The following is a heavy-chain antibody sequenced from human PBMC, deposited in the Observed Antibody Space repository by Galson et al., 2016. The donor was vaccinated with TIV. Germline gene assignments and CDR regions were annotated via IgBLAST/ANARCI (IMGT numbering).Heavy chain of an antibody. D-gene: IGHD1-1*01. CDR1: GFSLSTSGVS. CDR2: IYWDDTT. J-gene: IGHJ5*01. Sequence: PALVKPTQTLTLTCSFSGFSLSTSGVSVGWIRQPPGKALECLALIYWDDTTRYSPSLKSRLTITKDTSKNQVVLTLTNIDPVDTATYYCAHRLEFLGFDSWGQGTPVTVSS. V-gene: IGHV2-5*02. CDR3: AHRLEFLGFDS.